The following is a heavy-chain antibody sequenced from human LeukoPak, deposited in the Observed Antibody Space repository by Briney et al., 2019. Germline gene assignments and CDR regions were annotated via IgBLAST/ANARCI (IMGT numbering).Heavy chain of an antibody. CDR2: ISAYNGNT. V-gene: IGHV1-18*01. D-gene: IGHD1-26*01. CDR3: AREDDSGSYPYYFDY. Sequence: GASVKVSCKASVYTFTSYGISWVRQAPGQGLEWMGWISAYNGNTKYAQKLQGRVTMTTDTSTSTAYMEMRSLRSDDTAVYYCAREDDSGSYPYYFDYWGQGTLVTVSS. CDR1: VYTFTSYG. J-gene: IGHJ4*02.